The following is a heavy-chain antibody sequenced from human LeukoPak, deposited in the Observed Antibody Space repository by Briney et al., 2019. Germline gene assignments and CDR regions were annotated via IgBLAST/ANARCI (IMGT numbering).Heavy chain of an antibody. Sequence: GGSLRLSCAASGFTFSRYSMNWVRQAPGKGLEWVSSISSDSSYIYYADSVKGRFTISRDNAKNSLYLQMNSLRAEDTAVYYCARKAFMVRGLYYYYMDVWGKGTTVTISS. J-gene: IGHJ6*03. CDR1: GFTFSRYS. D-gene: IGHD3-10*01. V-gene: IGHV3-21*01. CDR3: ARKAFMVRGLYYYYMDV. CDR2: ISSDSSYI.